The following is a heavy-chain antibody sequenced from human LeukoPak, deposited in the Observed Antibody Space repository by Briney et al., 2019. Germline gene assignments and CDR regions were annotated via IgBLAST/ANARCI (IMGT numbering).Heavy chain of an antibody. CDR1: GFTFNNYS. J-gene: IGHJ4*02. Sequence: GGSLRLSCVASGFTFNNYSLNWVRQAPGKGLEWVSYIGSSGLIIYYADSVKGRLTISRDNAKNSLFLQMNSLRAEDTAVYYCAKSSGYSYGYFDYWGQGTLVTVSS. CDR2: IGSSGLII. D-gene: IGHD5-18*01. V-gene: IGHV3-48*04. CDR3: AKSSGYSYGYFDY.